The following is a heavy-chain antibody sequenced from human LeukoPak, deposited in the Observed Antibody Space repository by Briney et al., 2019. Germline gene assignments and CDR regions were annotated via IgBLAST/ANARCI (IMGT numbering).Heavy chain of an antibody. V-gene: IGHV4-59*08. J-gene: IGHJ4*02. CDR1: GGSISSYY. D-gene: IGHD5-12*01. CDR3: ARVRGVATIPHGEIDY. Sequence: SETLSLTCTVSGGSISSYYWSWIRQPPGKGLEWIGYLFDSGSTNYNPSLKSRVTISVDTSKSQFSLRLSSVTAADTAVYYCARVRGVATIPHGEIDYWGQGTLVTVSS. CDR2: LFDSGST.